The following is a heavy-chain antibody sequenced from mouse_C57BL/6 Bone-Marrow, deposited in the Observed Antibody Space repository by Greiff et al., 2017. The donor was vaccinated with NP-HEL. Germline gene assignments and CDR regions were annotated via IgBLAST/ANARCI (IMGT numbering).Heavy chain of an antibody. CDR3: TTELTTV. V-gene: IGHV14-4*01. J-gene: IGHJ4*01. CDR2: IDPENGDT. Sequence: VQLKQSGAELVRPGASVKLSCTASGFNIKDDYMHWVKQRPEQGLEWIGWIDPENGDTEYASKFQGKATITADTSSNTADQQLSSQTTEDTAVNYCTTELTTVRGQGTSVTVSS. D-gene: IGHD1-1*01. CDR1: GFNIKDDY.